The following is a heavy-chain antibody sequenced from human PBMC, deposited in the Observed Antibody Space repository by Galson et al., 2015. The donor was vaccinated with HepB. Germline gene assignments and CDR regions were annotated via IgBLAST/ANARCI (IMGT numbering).Heavy chain of an antibody. V-gene: IGHV3-30*03. J-gene: IGHJ6*03. CDR2: ISYDGSKN. CDR3: ARDRDNYYYYDMDV. CDR1: GFTFSNYG. Sequence: SLRLSCAASGFTFSNYGIHWVRQAPGKGLEWVAVISYDGSKNYYADSVKGRFTITRDNSENAVFLQMNSLRTEDTAVYYCARDRDNYYYYDMDVWVKGTTVPVSS.